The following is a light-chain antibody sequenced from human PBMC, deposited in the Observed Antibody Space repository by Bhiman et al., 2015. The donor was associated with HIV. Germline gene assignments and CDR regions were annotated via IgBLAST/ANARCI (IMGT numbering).Light chain of an antibody. CDR1: NIGRQR. Sequence: SYELTQAPSVSVAPGQTARISCGGDNIGRQRVHWYQQKAGLAPVLIIFDETDRPSGIPERFSGSISGNTATLTITEAEAGDEADYFCQVWDGTTDVSVVFGGGTKLTVL. CDR3: QVWDGTTDVSVV. J-gene: IGLJ2*01. V-gene: IGLV3-21*02. CDR2: DET.